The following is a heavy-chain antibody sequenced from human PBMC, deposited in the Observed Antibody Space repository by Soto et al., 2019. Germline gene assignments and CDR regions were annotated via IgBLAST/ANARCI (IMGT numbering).Heavy chain of an antibody. CDR1: GFTFSSYG. Sequence: GGSLRLSCAASGFTFSSYGMHWVRQAPGKGLEWVAVIWYDGSNKYYADSVKGRFTISRDNSKNTLYLQMNSLRAEDTAVYYCARERGGETIFGVVITYYYYYGMDVWGQGTTVTVSS. J-gene: IGHJ6*02. D-gene: IGHD3-3*01. CDR3: ARERGGETIFGVVITYYYYYGMDV. V-gene: IGHV3-33*01. CDR2: IWYDGSNK.